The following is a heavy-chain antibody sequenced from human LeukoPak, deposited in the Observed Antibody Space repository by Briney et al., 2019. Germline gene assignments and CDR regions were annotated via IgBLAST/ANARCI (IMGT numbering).Heavy chain of an antibody. CDR1: GFIVSSNY. V-gene: IGHV3-53*01. J-gene: IGHJ4*02. D-gene: IGHD1-26*01. CDR2: IYTGGST. Sequence: PGGSLRLSCAASGFIVSSNYTTWVRQAPGKGLEWVSVIYTGGSTYYADSVKGRFTISRDNSKSTLYLQMNSLRAEDTAVYYCARVSPGRGPRAGFDYWGQGTLVTVSS. CDR3: ARVSPGRGPRAGFDY.